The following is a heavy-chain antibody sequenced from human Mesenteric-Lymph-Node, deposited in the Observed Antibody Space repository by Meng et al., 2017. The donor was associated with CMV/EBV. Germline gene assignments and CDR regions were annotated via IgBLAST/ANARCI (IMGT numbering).Heavy chain of an antibody. CDR2: IIPIFGTA. J-gene: IGHJ5*02. Sequence: KASGGTFSSYAISWVRQAPGQGLEWMGGIIPIFGTANYAQKFQGRVTITTDESTSTAYMELSSLRSEDTAVYYCARRLAAAGDNGFDPWGQGTLVTVSS. CDR1: GGTFSSYA. V-gene: IGHV1-69*05. D-gene: IGHD6-13*01. CDR3: ARRLAAAGDNGFDP.